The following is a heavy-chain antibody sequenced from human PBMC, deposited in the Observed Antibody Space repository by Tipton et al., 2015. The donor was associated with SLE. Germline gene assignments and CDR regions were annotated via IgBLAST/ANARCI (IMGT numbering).Heavy chain of an antibody. CDR1: GFTFGDYA. J-gene: IGHJ4*02. Sequence: SLRLSCTASGFTFGDYAMSWVRQAPGKGLEWVGFIRSKAYGGTTEYAASVKGRFTISRDDSKSIAYLQMNSLKTEDTAGYYCTRSPRTTVTLFDYWGQGTLVTVSS. CDR3: TRSPRTTVTLFDY. D-gene: IGHD4-17*01. CDR2: IRSKAYGGTT. V-gene: IGHV3-49*04.